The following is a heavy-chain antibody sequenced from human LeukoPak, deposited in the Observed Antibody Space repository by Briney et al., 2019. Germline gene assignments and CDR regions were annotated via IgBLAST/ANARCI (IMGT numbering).Heavy chain of an antibody. CDR2: ISYDGSNK. Sequence: PGGSLRLSCAASGFTFSSYGMRWVRQAPGKGLEWVAVISYDGSNKYYADSVKGRFTISRDNSKNTLYLQMNSLRAEGTAVYYCAKDERYYGMDVWGQGTTVTVSS. V-gene: IGHV3-30*18. CDR1: GFTFSSYG. CDR3: AKDERYYGMDV. J-gene: IGHJ6*02.